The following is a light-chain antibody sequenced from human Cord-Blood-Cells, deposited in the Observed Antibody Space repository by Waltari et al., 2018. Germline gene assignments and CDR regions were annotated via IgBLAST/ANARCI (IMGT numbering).Light chain of an antibody. Sequence: DVQMPQPPFSPSASVADRVTITCQASQDISNYLNWYQQKPGKAPKLLIYDASNLETGVPSRFSGSGSGTDFTCTISSLQPEDIATYYCQQYDNLLLFTFGPGTKVDIK. CDR2: DAS. CDR1: QDISNY. J-gene: IGKJ3*01. V-gene: IGKV1-33*01. CDR3: QQYDNLLLFT.